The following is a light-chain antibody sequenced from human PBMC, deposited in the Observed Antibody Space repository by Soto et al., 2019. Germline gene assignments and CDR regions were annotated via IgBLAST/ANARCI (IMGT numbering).Light chain of an antibody. Sequence: DIVMTQSPLFLPVTPVEPASISCRSSPSLLHSHGYHYLDWYLQKPGQSPQVLIYLGSNRASGVPDRFSGSGSGTDFTLKISRVEAEDVGVYYCMQGLTTPLTFGGGTKVDIK. CDR2: LGS. CDR1: PSLLHSHGYHY. V-gene: IGKV2-28*01. CDR3: MQGLTTPLT. J-gene: IGKJ4*01.